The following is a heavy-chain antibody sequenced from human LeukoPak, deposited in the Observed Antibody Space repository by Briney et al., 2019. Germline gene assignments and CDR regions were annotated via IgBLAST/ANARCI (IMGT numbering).Heavy chain of an antibody. J-gene: IGHJ4*02. CDR1: GFTFSDYY. Sequence: GGSLRLSCAASGFTFSDYYMSWIRQAPGKGLEWVSYISSSGSTIYYADSVKGRFTISRDNAKNSLYLQMNSLRPEDTALYYCAKGGVVVPAAFYFDYWGQGTLVTVSS. CDR2: ISSSGSTI. D-gene: IGHD2-2*01. V-gene: IGHV3-11*01. CDR3: AKGGVVVPAAFYFDY.